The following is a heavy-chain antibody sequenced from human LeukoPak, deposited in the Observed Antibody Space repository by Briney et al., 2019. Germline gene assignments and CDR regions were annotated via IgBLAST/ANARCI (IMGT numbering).Heavy chain of an antibody. D-gene: IGHD1-14*01. V-gene: IGHV3-21*01. CDR3: ARGDSTGAFDI. CDR1: AFTFSIYS. CDR2: ISSSSSYI. J-gene: IGHJ3*02. Sequence: GGSLRLSCAASAFTFSIYSINWVRQAPGKGLEWVSSISSSSSYISYADSVKGRFTISRDNAKNSLYLQMNSLRAEDTALYYCARGDSTGAFDIWGQGTMVTVSS.